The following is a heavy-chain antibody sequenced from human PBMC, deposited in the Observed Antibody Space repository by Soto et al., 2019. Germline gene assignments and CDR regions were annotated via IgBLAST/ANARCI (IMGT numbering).Heavy chain of an antibody. D-gene: IGHD3-16*01. Sequence: QVQLVQSGAEVKKPGSSVRVSCKASGGTFDSYTISWVRQAPGQGLEWVGRIAPIFDISKYAPKFQGRVTITADKPTSTAYMDLSGLTSEDTAVYYCATGAFGGRQQLVRDAFDFWGQGTMVTVSS. V-gene: IGHV1-69*02. CDR2: IAPIFDIS. J-gene: IGHJ3*01. CDR1: GGTFDSYT. CDR3: ATGAFGGRQQLVRDAFDF.